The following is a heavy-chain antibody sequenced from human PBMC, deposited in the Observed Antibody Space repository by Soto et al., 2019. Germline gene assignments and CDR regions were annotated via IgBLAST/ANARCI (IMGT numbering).Heavy chain of an antibody. CDR3: ARVRLLWFGELSVDAFDI. CDR1: GGSVSSGSYY. V-gene: IGHV4-61*01. D-gene: IGHD3-10*01. J-gene: IGHJ3*02. Sequence: QVQLQESGPGLVKPSETLSLTCTVSGGSVSSGSYYWSWIRQPPGKGLEGIGYIYYSGSTNYNPSLKSRVTISVDTSKNQFSLKLSSVTAADTAVYYCARVRLLWFGELSVDAFDIWGQGTMVTVSS. CDR2: IYYSGST.